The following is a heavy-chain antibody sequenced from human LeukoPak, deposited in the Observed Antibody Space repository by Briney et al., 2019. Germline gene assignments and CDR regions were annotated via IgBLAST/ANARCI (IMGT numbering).Heavy chain of an antibody. CDR3: ARDQRFGPYYLDY. J-gene: IGHJ4*02. D-gene: IGHD3-10*01. CDR1: GGSISSGSYY. Sequence: PSQTLSLTCTVSGGSISSGSYYWSWIRQPAGKGLEWIGRIYTSGSTNYNPSLKSRVTISVDTSKNQFSLKLSSVTAADTAVYYCARDQRFGPYYLDYWGQGTLVTVSS. V-gene: IGHV4-61*02. CDR2: IYTSGST.